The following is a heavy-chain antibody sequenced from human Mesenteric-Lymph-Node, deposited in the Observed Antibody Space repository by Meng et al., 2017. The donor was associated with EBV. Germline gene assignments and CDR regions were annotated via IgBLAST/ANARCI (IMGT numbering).Heavy chain of an antibody. J-gene: IGHJ4*02. CDR1: GFIFSSYW. Sequence: VQLVESGAGLVQPGGSLRLSCAASGFIFSSYWMHWVRQAPGKGLVWVSRINTDGSRTTYADSVKGRFTISRDNAKNTLYLQMNSLRAEDTAVYYCARAVGQPPNYLDYWGQGTLVTVSS. V-gene: IGHV3-74*01. CDR2: INTDGSRT. CDR3: ARAVGQPPNYLDY.